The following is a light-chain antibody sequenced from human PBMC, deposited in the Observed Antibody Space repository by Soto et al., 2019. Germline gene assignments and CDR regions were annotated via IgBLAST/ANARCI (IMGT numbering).Light chain of an antibody. CDR1: SSDVGGYNY. CDR3: CSYAGSYPVV. CDR2: DGS. J-gene: IGLJ2*01. Sequence: QSALTQPRSVSGSPGQSVTISCTGTSSDVGGYNYVSWYQQHPGKAPELMIYDGSKRPSGVPDRFSGSKSGNTASRTISGLQAEDEADYYCCSYAGSYPVVFGGGTKLTVL. V-gene: IGLV2-11*01.